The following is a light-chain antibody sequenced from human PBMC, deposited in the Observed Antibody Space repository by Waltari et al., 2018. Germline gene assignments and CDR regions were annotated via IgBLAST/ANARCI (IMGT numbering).Light chain of an antibody. J-gene: IGKJ4*01. Sequence: AIQVTQSPSSLSASVGARFTITCRASQDLDNWLAWYQQKPGKAPNLLIYGASVLESGVPSRFSGSGSGTDFTLTISSLQPEDFATYYCQQLHSYPRAFGGGTKVESK. V-gene: IGKV1-13*02. CDR1: QDLDNW. CDR3: QQLHSYPRA. CDR2: GAS.